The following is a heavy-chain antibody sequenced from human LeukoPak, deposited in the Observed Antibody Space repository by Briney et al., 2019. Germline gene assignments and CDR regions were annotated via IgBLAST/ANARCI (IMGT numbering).Heavy chain of an antibody. V-gene: IGHV3-48*03. Sequence: GGSLRLSCAASGFIFSNYEMNWVRQAPGKGLEWVSYINRGGGIAYYVDSVRGRFTISRDNTKNALYLQMNSLRAEDTAVYYCAALWFDPWGQGTLVTVPS. CDR2: INRGGGIA. CDR3: AALWFDP. J-gene: IGHJ5*02. CDR1: GFIFSNYE.